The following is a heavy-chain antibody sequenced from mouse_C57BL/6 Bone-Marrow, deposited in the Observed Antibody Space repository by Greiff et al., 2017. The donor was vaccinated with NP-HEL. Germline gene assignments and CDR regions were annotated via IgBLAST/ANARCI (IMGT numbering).Heavy chain of an antibody. Sequence: DVKLQESGPGLAKPSQTLSLTFSFTGYSITSDYWNWIRKFPGNKLEYMGYISYSGSTYYNPSLKSRISITRDTSKNQYYLQLNSVTTEDTATYYCARYRARNPYYYAMDYWGQGTSVTVSS. CDR1: GYSITSDY. D-gene: IGHD3-3*01. V-gene: IGHV3-8*01. CDR2: ISYSGST. J-gene: IGHJ4*01. CDR3: ARYRARNPYYYAMDY.